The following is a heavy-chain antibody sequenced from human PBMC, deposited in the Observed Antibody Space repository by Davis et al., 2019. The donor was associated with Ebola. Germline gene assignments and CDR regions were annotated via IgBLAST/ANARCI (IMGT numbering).Heavy chain of an antibody. CDR2: INPKDGGT. CDR1: GYTFTDYY. J-gene: IGHJ5*02. D-gene: IGHD6-19*01. V-gene: IGHV1-2*02. Sequence: ASVKVSCKASGYTFTDYYIHWMRQAPGQGLECMGWINPKDGGTGYSQRFQGRVTLTRDTSISTIYMELNRLTSDDTALYFCARESGSEAVAGSDNWFDPWGQGTLVTVSS. CDR3: ARESGSEAVAGSDNWFDP.